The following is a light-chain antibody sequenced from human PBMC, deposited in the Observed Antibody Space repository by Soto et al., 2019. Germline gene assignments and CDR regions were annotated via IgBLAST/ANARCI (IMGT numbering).Light chain of an antibody. CDR3: QQYNNWPRT. CDR1: QSVSSN. J-gene: IGKJ1*01. Sequence: EIVMTQSPATLSVSPGERAPLSCRASQSVSSNLAWYQQNPGQAPRLLIYGASTRATGIPARFSGSGSGTEFTLTISSLQSEEFAVYYCQQYNNWPRTFGQGTKVDI. V-gene: IGKV3-15*01. CDR2: GAS.